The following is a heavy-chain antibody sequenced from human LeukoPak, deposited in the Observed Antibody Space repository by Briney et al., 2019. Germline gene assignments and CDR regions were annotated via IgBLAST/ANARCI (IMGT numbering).Heavy chain of an antibody. CDR1: GGSIRGYY. J-gene: IGHJ6*03. CDR2: IYSSGST. V-gene: IGHV4-59*01. D-gene: IGHD3-10*01. CDR3: ARVFDSGSQAYFYYMDV. Sequence: TSKTLSLTCNVSGGSIRGYYWSWIRQSPEKGLEWIGYIYSSGSTNYNPSLKSRVTMSVDTSKNQLSLKVSSVIAADTAVYYCARVFDSGSQAYFYYMDVWGKGTTVIISS.